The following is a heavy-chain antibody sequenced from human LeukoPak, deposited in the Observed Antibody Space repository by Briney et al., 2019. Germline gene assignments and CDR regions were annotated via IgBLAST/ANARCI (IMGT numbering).Heavy chain of an antibody. Sequence: GGSLRLSCAASGFTFTSYTMDWVRQAPGRGPEWISYISIDSGTMHYADSVKGRFTISRDYAKNSLFLQVHSLRDDDTAVYYCVRDDGWAFDYWGQGTRVTVSS. D-gene: IGHD1-26*01. J-gene: IGHJ4*02. CDR3: VRDDGWAFDY. V-gene: IGHV3-48*02. CDR1: GFTFTSYT. CDR2: ISIDSGTM.